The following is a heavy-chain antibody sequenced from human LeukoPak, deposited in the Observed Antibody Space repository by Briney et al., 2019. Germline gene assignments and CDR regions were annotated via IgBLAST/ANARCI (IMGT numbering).Heavy chain of an antibody. CDR3: AKAEYYDILTGYYDFDY. D-gene: IGHD3-9*01. CDR1: GFTFSSYA. V-gene: IGHV3-23*01. J-gene: IGHJ4*02. Sequence: GGALRLSCAASGFTFSSYARSWVRQAPWKGLEWVSAISGSGGSTYYADSVKGRFTISRDNSKNTLYLQMNRLRAEDTAVYYCAKAEYYDILTGYYDFDYWGQGTLVTVSS. CDR2: ISGSGGST.